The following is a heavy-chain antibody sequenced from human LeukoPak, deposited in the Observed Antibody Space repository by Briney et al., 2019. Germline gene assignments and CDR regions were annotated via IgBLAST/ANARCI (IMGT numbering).Heavy chain of an antibody. V-gene: IGHV1-18*01. CDR1: GYTFTNYG. CDR2: INAYNGNT. CDR3: ARGGHESLVPYFDY. J-gene: IGHJ4*02. Sequence: ASVKVSCKSSGYTFTNYGVSWVRQAPGQGLEWMGWINAYNGNTNYVQKLQGRVTMTTDTSTSTAYMELRSLRSDDTAVYYCARGGHESLVPYFDYWGQGTLVTVSS.